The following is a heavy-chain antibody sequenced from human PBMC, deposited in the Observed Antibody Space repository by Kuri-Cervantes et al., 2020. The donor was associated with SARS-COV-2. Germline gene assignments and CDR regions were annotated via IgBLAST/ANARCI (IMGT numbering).Heavy chain of an antibody. Sequence: SETLSLTCTVSGGSISSYYWSWIRQPPGKGLEWIGYIYYSGSTNYNPSLKSRVTISVDTSKNQFPLKLSSVTAADTAVYYCARDLIAAAGQYYYYGMDVWGQGTTVTVSS. CDR3: ARDLIAAAGQYYYYGMDV. CDR1: GGSISSYY. CDR2: IYYSGST. J-gene: IGHJ6*02. V-gene: IGHV4-59*12. D-gene: IGHD6-13*01.